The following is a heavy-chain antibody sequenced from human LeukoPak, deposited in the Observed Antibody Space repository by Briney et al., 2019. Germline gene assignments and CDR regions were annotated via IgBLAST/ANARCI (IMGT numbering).Heavy chain of an antibody. CDR1: GYTFTSYG. D-gene: IGHD3-16*01. CDR3: ARDLTNTFRPVPTTFDY. CDR2: ISAYSGNT. J-gene: IGHJ4*02. V-gene: IGHV1-18*01. Sequence: VASVKVSCKASGYTFTSYGISWVRQAPGQGLEWMGWISAYSGNTNYVQKLQGRVTMTTDTSTSTAYMELRSLRSDDTAVYYCARDLTNTFRPVPTTFDYWGQGTLVTVSS.